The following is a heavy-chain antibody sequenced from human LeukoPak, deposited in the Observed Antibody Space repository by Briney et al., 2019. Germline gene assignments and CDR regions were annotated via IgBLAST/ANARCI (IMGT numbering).Heavy chain of an antibody. J-gene: IGHJ4*02. CDR3: ARLSKGRYFDYIFDF. Sequence: SETLSLTCAVSGGSVSSSTYYWGWIRQPPGKGLEWIGNIYYAGSSYYNPSLKSRVTMSVDTSKNQFSLKMNSVTAADTAVYYCARLSKGRYFDYIFDFWGQGTLLTVSS. CDR1: GGSVSSSTYY. D-gene: IGHD3-9*01. CDR2: IYYAGSS. V-gene: IGHV4-39*01.